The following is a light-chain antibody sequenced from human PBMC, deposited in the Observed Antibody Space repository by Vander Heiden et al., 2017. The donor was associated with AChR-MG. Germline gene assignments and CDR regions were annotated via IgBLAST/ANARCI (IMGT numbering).Light chain of an antibody. J-gene: IGKJ2*01. V-gene: IGKV4-1*01. CDR2: WAA. CDR1: QSVLYSSNNKNY. Sequence: DIVMTQSHDSLAVSLGARATINCTFSQSVLYSSNNKNYLAWYEQKPVQPPKLLMYWAATRESGVPDRFSGSGSGTDFTLTISSLQAEDVAVYYCQQYDSTPMYTFGQGTKLEIK. CDR3: QQYDSTPMYT.